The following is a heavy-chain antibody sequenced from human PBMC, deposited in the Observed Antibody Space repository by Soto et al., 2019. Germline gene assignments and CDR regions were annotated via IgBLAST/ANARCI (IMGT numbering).Heavy chain of an antibody. V-gene: IGHV4-31*03. CDR2: IYHSGST. CDR1: GGSITSANFF. CDR3: ARDRLSLIRGVPHYDGIDV. J-gene: IGHJ6*02. Sequence: QVQLQESGPGLVKPSQTLSLTCTVSGGSITSANFFWTWIRQHPGKGLEWIGYIYHSGSTYYNPSLKGRVTISIDKSQNQFSLTLTSVTAADTAIYFCARDRLSLIRGVPHYDGIDVWGQGTTVTVSS. D-gene: IGHD3-10*01.